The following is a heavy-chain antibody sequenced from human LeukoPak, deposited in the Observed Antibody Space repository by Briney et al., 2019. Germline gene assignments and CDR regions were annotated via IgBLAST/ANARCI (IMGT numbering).Heavy chain of an antibody. CDR1: GGSFSGYY. CDR2: IYYSGST. J-gene: IGHJ4*02. V-gene: IGHV4-34*01. D-gene: IGHD4/OR15-4a*01. Sequence: SETLSLTCAVYGGSFSGYYWSWIRQPPGKGLEWIGSIYYSGSTYYNLSLKSRVTISVDTSKNQFSLKLSSVTAADTAVYCCASSGSLTTADYWGQGTLVTVSS. CDR3: ASSGSLTTADY.